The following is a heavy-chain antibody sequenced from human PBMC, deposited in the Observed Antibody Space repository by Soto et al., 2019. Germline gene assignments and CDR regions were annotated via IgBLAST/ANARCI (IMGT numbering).Heavy chain of an antibody. CDR2: VNPHSGAT. CDR3: ARPPNPWEPYAVHI. V-gene: IGHV1-2*04. CDR1: GYTFTDYY. J-gene: IGHJ3*02. Sequence: QAQLVQSGAEVKKPGASVRVACKASGYTFTDYYIHWVRQAPGQGLEWMGWVNPHSGATKVAQKFQGSVTMTSDMSITTAYMDLSGLKSDATAVYYCARPPNPWEPYAVHIWGHGTLGTVAS. D-gene: IGHD1-26*01.